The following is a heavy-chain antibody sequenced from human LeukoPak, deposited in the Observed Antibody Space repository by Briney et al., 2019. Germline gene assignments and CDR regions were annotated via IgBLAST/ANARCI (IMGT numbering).Heavy chain of an antibody. CDR1: GFTFSSNA. Sequence: PGGSLRLSCAASGFTFSSNAMSWVRQPPGKGLEWVSSIFPSGGEIHYADSVGGRFTISRDNSKSTLSLQMNSLRAEDTAIYYCATYRQVLLPFESWGQGTLVTVSS. D-gene: IGHD2-8*02. J-gene: IGHJ4*02. CDR3: ATYRQVLLPFES. V-gene: IGHV3-23*01. CDR2: IFPSGGEI.